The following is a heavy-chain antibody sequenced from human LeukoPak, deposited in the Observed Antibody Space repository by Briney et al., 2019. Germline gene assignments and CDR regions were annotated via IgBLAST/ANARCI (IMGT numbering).Heavy chain of an antibody. CDR1: GGSISSGGYY. D-gene: IGHD3-22*01. V-gene: IGHV4-61*08. Sequence: PSETLSLTCTVSGGSISSGGYYWSWIRQHPGKGLEWIGYIYYSGSTNYNPSLKSRVTISVDTSKNQFSLKLSSVTAADTAVYYCARVRSYYDSSNKNYYYMDVWGKGTTVTVSS. J-gene: IGHJ6*03. CDR3: ARVRSYYDSSNKNYYYMDV. CDR2: IYYSGST.